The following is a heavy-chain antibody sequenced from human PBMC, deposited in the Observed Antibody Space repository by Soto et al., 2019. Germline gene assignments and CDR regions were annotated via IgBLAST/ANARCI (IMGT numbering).Heavy chain of an antibody. CDR2: ISGSGGST. CDR3: AKGDNHYDFWSGYYYYGMDV. D-gene: IGHD3-3*01. CDR1: GFTFSSYA. V-gene: IGHV3-23*01. Sequence: GGSLRLSCAASGFTFSSYAMSWVRQAPGKGLEWVSAISGSGGSTYYADSVKGRFTISRDNSKNTLYLQMNSLRAEDTAVYYCAKGDNHYDFWSGYYYYGMDVWGQGTTVTVSS. J-gene: IGHJ6*02.